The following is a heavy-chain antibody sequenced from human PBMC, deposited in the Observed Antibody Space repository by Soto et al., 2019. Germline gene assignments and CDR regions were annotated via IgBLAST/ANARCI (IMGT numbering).Heavy chain of an antibody. Sequence: GGSLRLSCAASGFTFSSYGMHWVRQAPGKGLEWVAVISYDGSNKYYADSVKGRFTISRDNSKNTLYLQMNSLRAEDTAVYYCAKYCPWFDPWGQGALVTVPQ. D-gene: IGHD2-15*01. CDR1: GFTFSSYG. CDR2: ISYDGSNK. J-gene: IGHJ5*02. CDR3: AKYCPWFDP. V-gene: IGHV3-30*18.